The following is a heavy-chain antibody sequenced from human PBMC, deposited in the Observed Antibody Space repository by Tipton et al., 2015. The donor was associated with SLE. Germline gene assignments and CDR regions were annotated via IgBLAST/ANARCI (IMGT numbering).Heavy chain of an antibody. CDR2: IHHRGST. D-gene: IGHD3-10*01. J-gene: IGHJ4*02. Sequence: TLSLTCTVSGGSISSSSYYWGWIRQPPGKGLEWIGGIHHRGSTYYNPSLKSRVAISVDTSKNQFSLRLSSVTAADSAVYYCARYELWFGNYYWGQGTLVTVSS. V-gene: IGHV4-39*07. CDR3: ARYELWFGNYY. CDR1: GGSISSSSYY.